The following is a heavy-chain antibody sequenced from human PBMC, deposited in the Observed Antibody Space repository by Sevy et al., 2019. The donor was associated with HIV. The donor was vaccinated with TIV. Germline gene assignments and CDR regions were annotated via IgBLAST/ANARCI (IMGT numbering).Heavy chain of an antibody. Sequence: GASLKVSCKASGYNFYIHWVRQAPGQGLEWMGRVTPNSGATSYAQKFQDRVAMTMDTSINAAYMELSGLKSDDTAIYYCAGQSLGWYNWFDPWGQGTLVTVSS. V-gene: IGHV1-2*06. CDR1: GYNFY. D-gene: IGHD6-19*01. J-gene: IGHJ5*02. CDR2: VTPNSGAT. CDR3: AGQSLGWYNWFDP.